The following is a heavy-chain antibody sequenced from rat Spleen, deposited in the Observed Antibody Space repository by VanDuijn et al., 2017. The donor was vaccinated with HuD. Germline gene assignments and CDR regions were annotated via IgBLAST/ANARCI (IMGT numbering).Heavy chain of an antibody. D-gene: IGHD1-2*01. J-gene: IGHJ2*01. CDR2: IRHDGSST. Sequence: EVQLVESDGGLVQPGRSLKLSCAASGFTFSDYYMAWVRQAPKKGLEWVATIRHDGSSTNYGDSVKGRFTISRDSAKSTLYLQMDSLRSEDTATYYCARGFTVAVFWGQGVMVTVSA. CDR3: ARGFTVAVF. V-gene: IGHV5-22*01. CDR1: GFTFSDYY.